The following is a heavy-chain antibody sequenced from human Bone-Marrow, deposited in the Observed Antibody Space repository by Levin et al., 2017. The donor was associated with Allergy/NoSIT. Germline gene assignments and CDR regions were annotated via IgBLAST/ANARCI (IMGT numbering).Heavy chain of an antibody. CDR1: GFVFNNFE. V-gene: IGHV3-48*03. J-gene: IGHJ3*02. CDR2: ITSSGTTI. D-gene: IGHD6-6*01. CDR3: ARVHRSSSWANDPFDI. Sequence: GGSLRLSCGASGFVFNNFEMSWVRQSPGKGLEWISDITSSGTTIYYADSVKGRFTISRDNTKNSLYLQMNSLRAEDTGIYYCARVHRSSSWANDPFDIWGQGTLVSVSA.